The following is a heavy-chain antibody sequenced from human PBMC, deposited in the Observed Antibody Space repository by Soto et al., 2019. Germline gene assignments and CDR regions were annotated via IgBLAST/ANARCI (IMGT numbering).Heavy chain of an antibody. Sequence: SETLSLTCTVSGGSISSGEYYWSWIRQPPGKGLEWIGYIYYSGSTYYNPSLKSRVTISVDTSKNQFSLKLSSVTAADTAVYYCARNDGSYYYDSSYNYWGQGTLVTVSS. D-gene: IGHD3-22*01. V-gene: IGHV4-30-4*01. J-gene: IGHJ4*02. CDR3: ARNDGSYYYDSSYNY. CDR1: GGSISSGEYY. CDR2: IYYSGST.